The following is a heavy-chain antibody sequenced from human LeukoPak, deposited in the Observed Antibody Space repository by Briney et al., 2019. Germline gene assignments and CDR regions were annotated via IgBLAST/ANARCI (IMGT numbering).Heavy chain of an antibody. Sequence: ASVKVSCEASGYTFTNYEIHWVRQAPGQGLEWMGWINPNSGGTNYAQKFQGRVTMTRDTSISTAYIDLSRLRSDDTAVYYCAREITGFDYWGQGTLVTVSS. D-gene: IGHD5-24*01. CDR2: INPNSGGT. V-gene: IGHV1-2*02. CDR1: GYTFTNYE. J-gene: IGHJ4*02. CDR3: AREITGFDY.